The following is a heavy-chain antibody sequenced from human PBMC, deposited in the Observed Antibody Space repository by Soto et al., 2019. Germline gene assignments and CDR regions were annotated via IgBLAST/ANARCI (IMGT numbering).Heavy chain of an antibody. CDR3: AREGCSGGSCYPTYYYYYYGMDV. V-gene: IGHV1-18*01. J-gene: IGHJ6*02. D-gene: IGHD2-15*01. CDR1: GYTFTSYG. CDR2: ISAYNGNT. Sequence: QVQLVQSGAEVKKPGASVKVSCKASGYTFTSYGISWVRQAPGQGLEWMGWISAYNGNTNYAQKLQGRVTMTTDTSTSTAYMELRSLRSDDTAVYYCAREGCSGGSCYPTYYYYYYGMDVWGQGTTVTVSS.